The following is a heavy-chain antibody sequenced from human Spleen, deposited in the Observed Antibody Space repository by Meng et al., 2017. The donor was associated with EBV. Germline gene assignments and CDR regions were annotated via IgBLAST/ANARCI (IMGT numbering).Heavy chain of an antibody. CDR1: GFTFNNYA. D-gene: IGHD3-22*01. CDR3: ARDIYHFDTRGPDY. Sequence: QVQLVESGXGVVHPXRSLMPXXXASGFTFNNYAMHWVRLAPGKGLEWVAVISYDGDSKFYAASVKGRFTISRDNIKNTLFLQMNSLRVEDTATYYCARDIYHFDTRGPDYWGHGPRVTVSS. CDR2: ISYDGDSK. V-gene: IGHV3-30-3*01. J-gene: IGHJ4*01.